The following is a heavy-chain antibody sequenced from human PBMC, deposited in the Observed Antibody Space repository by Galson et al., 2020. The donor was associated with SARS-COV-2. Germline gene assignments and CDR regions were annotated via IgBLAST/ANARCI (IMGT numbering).Heavy chain of an antibody. D-gene: IGHD6-19*01. CDR1: GFTFIYHS. CDR2: IFFDGIEK. Sequence: GGSLRLSFAASGFTFIYHSIHLVPHSPFNWLDVVSQIFFDGIEKYYGASVRGRFTISRDSSKNTVYLQMNNLRVDDTAVYYCARDGQSSRGWDFDYWGQGTLLTVSS. CDR3: ARDGQSSRGWDFDY. V-gene: IGHV3-33*01. J-gene: IGHJ4*02.